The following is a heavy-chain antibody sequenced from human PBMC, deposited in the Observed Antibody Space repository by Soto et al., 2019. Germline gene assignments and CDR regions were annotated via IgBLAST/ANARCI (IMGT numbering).Heavy chain of an antibody. CDR3: ASARYFGVDV. CDR1: GGSMNDVTHY. D-gene: IGHD5-18*01. J-gene: IGHJ6*02. V-gene: IGHV4-39*01. Sequence: PSETLSLTCSVSGGSMNDVTHYWAWIRQPPGKGLEWITTTYYTGTTHYNSSLKSRATISVDTSQNQFSLELTSVTAADTAVYHCASARYFGVDVWGHGTTVTVSS. CDR2: TYYTGTT.